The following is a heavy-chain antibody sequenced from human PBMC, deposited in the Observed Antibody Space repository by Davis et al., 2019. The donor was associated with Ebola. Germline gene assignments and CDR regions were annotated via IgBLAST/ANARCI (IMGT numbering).Heavy chain of an antibody. CDR1: VFTFSSYG. V-gene: IGHV3-30*03. CDR3: AREVLREGYFDY. Sequence: GESLKISCAASVFTFSSYGMHWVRQAPGKGLEWVAVISYDGSNKYYADSVKGRFTISRDNSKNTLYLQMNSLRAEDTAVYYCAREVLREGYFDYWGQGTLVTVSS. J-gene: IGHJ4*02. CDR2: ISYDGSNK.